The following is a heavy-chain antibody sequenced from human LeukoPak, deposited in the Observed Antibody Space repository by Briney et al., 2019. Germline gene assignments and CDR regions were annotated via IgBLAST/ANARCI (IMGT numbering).Heavy chain of an antibody. J-gene: IGHJ4*02. V-gene: IGHV3-23*05. D-gene: IGHD5-12*01. Sequence: GGSLRLSCAASGFTFSSYAMGWVRQAPGGGLEWVSALSSSGIHIYYPDPVKGRFPISRDNSRNTLYLQMNNLRAEDTAIYYCAKPPPEYTITLTRYSPPFDYWGQGTLVTVSS. CDR1: GFTFSSYA. CDR2: LSSSGIHI. CDR3: AKPPPEYTITLTRYSPPFDY.